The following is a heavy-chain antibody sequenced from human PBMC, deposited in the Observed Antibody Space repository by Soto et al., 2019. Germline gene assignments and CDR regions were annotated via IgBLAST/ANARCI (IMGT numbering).Heavy chain of an antibody. V-gene: IGHV4-39*01. CDR2: IYYSGST. CDR3: ARHNPTRITIFGVVLGWFDP. Sequence: SETLCLTCTVSGGSISSSSYYWGWLRQPPGKGLGWIGSIYYSGSTYYNPSLKSRVTISVDTSKNQFSLKLSSVTAADTAVYYCARHNPTRITIFGVVLGWFDPWGQGTLVTV. D-gene: IGHD3-3*01. J-gene: IGHJ5*02. CDR1: GGSISSSSYY.